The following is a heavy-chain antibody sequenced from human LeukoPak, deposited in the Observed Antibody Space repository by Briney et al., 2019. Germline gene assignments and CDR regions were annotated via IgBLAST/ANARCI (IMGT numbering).Heavy chain of an antibody. CDR2: ISAYNGNT. Sequence: ASVKVSCKASGYTFTSYGISWVRQAPGQGLEWMGWISAYNGNTNYAQKLQGGVTMTTDTSTSTAYMELRSLRSDDTAVYYCAEANYYDSSGDLGFDPWGQGTLVTVSS. V-gene: IGHV1-18*01. D-gene: IGHD3-22*01. J-gene: IGHJ5*02. CDR3: AEANYYDSSGDLGFDP. CDR1: GYTFTSYG.